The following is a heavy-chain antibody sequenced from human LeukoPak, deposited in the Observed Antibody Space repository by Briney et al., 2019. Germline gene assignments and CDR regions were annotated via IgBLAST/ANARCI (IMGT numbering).Heavy chain of an antibody. CDR1: GYTFTSYD. J-gene: IGHJ6*03. CDR2: ISAYNGNT. D-gene: IGHD6-6*01. CDR3: ARDLVKQLVRGNRGYYMDV. Sequence: ASVKVSCKASGYTFTSYDINWVRQATGQGLEWMGWISAYNGNTNYAQKLQGRVTMTTDTSTSTAYMELRSLRSDDTAVYYCARDLVKQLVRGNRGYYMDVWGKGTTVTVSS. V-gene: IGHV1-18*01.